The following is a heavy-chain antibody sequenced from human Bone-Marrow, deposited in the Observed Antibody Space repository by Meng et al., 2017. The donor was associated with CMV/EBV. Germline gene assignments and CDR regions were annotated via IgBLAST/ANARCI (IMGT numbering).Heavy chain of an antibody. V-gene: IGHV3-21*01. CDR3: AKDPTAGYCSSTSCNGDYFDY. D-gene: IGHD2-2*03. CDR2: ISSSSDYI. Sequence: GESLKISCAASGFSFSSYSMNWVRQAPGKGLEWVSSISSSSDYIYYADSVKGRFTISRDNAKNSLYLQMNSLRAEDTAVYYCAKDPTAGYCSSTSCNGDYFDYWGQGTLVTVSS. CDR1: GFSFSSYS. J-gene: IGHJ4*02.